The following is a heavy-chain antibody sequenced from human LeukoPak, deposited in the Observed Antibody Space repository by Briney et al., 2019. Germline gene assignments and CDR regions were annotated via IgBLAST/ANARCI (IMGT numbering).Heavy chain of an antibody. V-gene: IGHV1-46*04. Sequence: ASVKVSCKASGYIFTSYYMYWVRQAPGQGLEWMGIINPSGGSTSYVQKLQGRVTMTRDTSTSTVYMELSSLRSEDTAVYYCARVSADCSGGSCFEDYWGQGTLVTVSS. D-gene: IGHD2-15*01. CDR1: GYIFTSYY. J-gene: IGHJ4*02. CDR2: INPSGGST. CDR3: ARVSADCSGGSCFEDY.